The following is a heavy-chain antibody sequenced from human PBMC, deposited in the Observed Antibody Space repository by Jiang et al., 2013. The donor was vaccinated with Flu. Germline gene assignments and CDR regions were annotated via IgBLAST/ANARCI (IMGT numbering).Heavy chain of an antibody. CDR1: GFTFSNYA. CDR2: ISKDGSKE. J-gene: IGHJ5*02. CDR3: AGDYGGPTLDWFDP. Sequence: QLLESGGGVVQPGRSLRLSCAASGFTFSNYAMHWVRQAPGKGLEWVAVISKDGSKEYYADSVKGRFTISRDNSKNTLYLQMSSLRAEDTAVYYCAGDYGGPTLDWFDPWGQGTLVTVSS. V-gene: IGHV3-30-3*01. D-gene: IGHD4-23*01.